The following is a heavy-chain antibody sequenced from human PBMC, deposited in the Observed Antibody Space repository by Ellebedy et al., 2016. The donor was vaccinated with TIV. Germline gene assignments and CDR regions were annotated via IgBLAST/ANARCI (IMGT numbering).Heavy chain of an antibody. CDR2: IWYDGSNK. V-gene: IGHV3-33*01. D-gene: IGHD2-15*01. Sequence: GESLKISXAESGFTFSSYGMHWVRQAPGKGLEWVAVIWYDGSNKYYADPVKGRFTISRDNSKNTLYLQMNSLRAEDTAVYYCARNRIVVVDRRQRNWFDPWGQGTLVTVSS. J-gene: IGHJ5*02. CDR1: GFTFSSYG. CDR3: ARNRIVVVDRRQRNWFDP.